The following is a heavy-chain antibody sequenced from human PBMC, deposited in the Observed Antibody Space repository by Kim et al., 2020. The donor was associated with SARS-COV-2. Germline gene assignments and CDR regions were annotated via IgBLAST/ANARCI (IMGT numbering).Heavy chain of an antibody. V-gene: IGHV3-11*04. Sequence: KGRSTISRDNAKNSLYLQMNSLRAEDTAVYYCAREGVRGVIIERYYFDYWGQGTLVTVSS. D-gene: IGHD3-10*01. CDR3: AREGVRGVIIERYYFDY. J-gene: IGHJ4*02.